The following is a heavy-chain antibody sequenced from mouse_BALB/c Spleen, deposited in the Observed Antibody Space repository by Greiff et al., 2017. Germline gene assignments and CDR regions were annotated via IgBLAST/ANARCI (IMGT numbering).Heavy chain of an antibody. V-gene: IGHV7-1*02. Sequence: EVKLMESGGGLVQPGGSLRLSCATSGFTFSDFYMEWVRQPPGKRLEWIAASRNKANDYTTEYSASVKGRFIVSRDTSQSILYLQMNALRAEDTAIYYCARDAHYYGSSLYFDVWGAGTTVTVSS. J-gene: IGHJ1*01. CDR1: GFTFSDFY. CDR2: SRNKANDYTT. D-gene: IGHD1-1*01. CDR3: ARDAHYYGSSLYFDV.